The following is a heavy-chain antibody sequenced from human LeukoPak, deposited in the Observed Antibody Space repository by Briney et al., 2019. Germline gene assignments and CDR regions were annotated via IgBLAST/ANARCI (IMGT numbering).Heavy chain of an antibody. CDR2: IYYSGST. J-gene: IGHJ4*02. Sequence: PSETLSLTCTVSGGSIGSYYWSWIRQPPGKGLEWIGYIYYSGSTNYNPSLKSRVTISVDTSKNQFSLKLSSVTAADTAVYYCARGGGYCSGGSCYTYYFDYWGQGTLVTVSS. CDR3: ARGGGYCSGGSCYTYYFDY. V-gene: IGHV4-59*01. CDR1: GGSIGSYY. D-gene: IGHD2-15*01.